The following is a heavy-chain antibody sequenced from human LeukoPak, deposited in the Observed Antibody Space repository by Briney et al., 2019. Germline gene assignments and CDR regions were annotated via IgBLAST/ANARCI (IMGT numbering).Heavy chain of an antibody. CDR3: ARVVGATGWFDP. CDR1: GGSISSYY. V-gene: IGHV4-59*01. Sequence: SETLSLTCTVSGGSISSYYWSRIRQPPGKGLEWIGYIYYSGSTNYNPSLKSRVTISVDTSKNQFSLKLSSVTAADTAVYYCARVVGATGWFDPWGQGTLVTVSS. CDR2: IYYSGST. J-gene: IGHJ5*02. D-gene: IGHD1-26*01.